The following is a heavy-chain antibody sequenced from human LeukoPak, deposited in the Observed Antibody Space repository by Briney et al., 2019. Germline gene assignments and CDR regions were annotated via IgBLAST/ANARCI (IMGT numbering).Heavy chain of an antibody. CDR1: GFTFSSYA. Sequence: PGGSLRLSCAASGFTFSSYAMHWVRQAPGKGLEYVSAISSNGGSTYYANSVKGRFTISRDNSKNTLYLQMGSLRAEDMAVYYCARSLPYGLTQGYYYMDVWGKGTTVTVSS. CDR2: ISSNGGST. J-gene: IGHJ6*03. D-gene: IGHD3-10*01. V-gene: IGHV3-64*01. CDR3: ARSLPYGLTQGYYYMDV.